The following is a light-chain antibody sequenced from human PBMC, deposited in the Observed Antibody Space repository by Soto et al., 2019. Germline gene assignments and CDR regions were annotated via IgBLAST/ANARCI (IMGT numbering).Light chain of an antibody. CDR3: QQYNYWPWT. V-gene: IGKV3-15*01. J-gene: IGKJ1*01. CDR1: QSVSSN. CDR2: GAS. Sequence: EIVVTQSPAALSVSPGEGATLSCSASQSVSSNLAWYQQKPGQAPRLLIYGASTRATGVPARFSGSGSGTEFTLTISSLQSEDFAVYFCQQYNYWPWTFGQGNKVDIK.